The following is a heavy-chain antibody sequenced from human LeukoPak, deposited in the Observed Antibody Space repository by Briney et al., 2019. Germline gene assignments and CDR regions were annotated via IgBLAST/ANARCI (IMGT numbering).Heavy chain of an antibody. CDR3: ARGRFYYGSGSYPY. CDR2: INHSGST. D-gene: IGHD3-10*01. J-gene: IGHJ4*02. Sequence: SETLSLTCAVYGGSFSGYYWSWIRQPPGKGLEWIGEINHSGSTNYNPSLKSRVTISVDTSKNQFSLKLSSVTAADTAVYYCARGRFYYGSGSYPYWGQGTLVTVSS. CDR1: GGSFSGYY. V-gene: IGHV4-34*01.